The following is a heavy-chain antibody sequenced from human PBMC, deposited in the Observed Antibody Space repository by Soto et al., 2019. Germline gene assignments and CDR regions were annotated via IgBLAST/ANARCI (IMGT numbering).Heavy chain of an antibody. V-gene: IGHV1-18*03. CDR3: ARALTGRRYGSGCYYPGY. CDR2: ISAYNGNT. D-gene: IGHD3-10*01. J-gene: IGHJ4*02. Sequence: QVQLVQSGAEVKKPGASVTVSCKASGYTFTSYGISWVRQAPGQGLEWMGWISAYNGNTNYAQKLQGRVTMTTDTSTSTAYVELRSLRSDDMAVYDCARALTGRRYGSGCYYPGYWGQGTLVTVSS. CDR1: GYTFTSYG.